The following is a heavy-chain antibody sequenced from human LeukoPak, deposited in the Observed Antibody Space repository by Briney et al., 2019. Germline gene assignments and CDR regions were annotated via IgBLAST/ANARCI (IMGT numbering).Heavy chain of an antibody. J-gene: IGHJ4*02. Sequence: GGSLRLSXAASGFTFSSYAMSWVRQAPGKGLEWVSAISGSGGSTYYADSVKGRFTISRDNAKSSLYLQMNSLRAEDTAVYYCARDLNDLLQNYRSTWYPADYWGQGTLVTVSS. CDR1: GFTFSSYA. CDR3: ARDLNDLLQNYRSTWYPADY. CDR2: ISGSGGST. D-gene: IGHD6-13*01. V-gene: IGHV3-23*01.